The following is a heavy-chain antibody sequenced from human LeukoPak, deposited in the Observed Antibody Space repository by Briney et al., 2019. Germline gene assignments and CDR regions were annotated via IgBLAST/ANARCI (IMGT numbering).Heavy chain of an antibody. CDR3: ARGGLYSSHLDV. V-gene: IGHV4-61*02. Sequence: SETLSLTCTVSGGSISSGSYYWSWIRQPAGKGLEWIGRIYTSGSTNYNPSLKSRVTISVDTSKNQFSLKLSSVTAADTAVYYGARGGLYSSHLDVWGKGTTVTVSS. J-gene: IGHJ6*04. CDR2: IYTSGST. CDR1: GGSISSGSYY. D-gene: IGHD6-13*01.